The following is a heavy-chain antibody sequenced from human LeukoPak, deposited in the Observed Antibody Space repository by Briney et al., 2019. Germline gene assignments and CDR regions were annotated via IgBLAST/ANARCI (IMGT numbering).Heavy chain of an antibody. Sequence: GGSLRLSCAASGFTFSDHEMNWVRQAPGKGLEGVSYIDRNGAIIHYADSAKGRFTISRDNAKNSLYLQLSSLRVEDTAFYYCARGWFDAWGRGTLVTVSS. CDR1: GFTFSDHE. CDR2: IDRNGAII. J-gene: IGHJ5*02. V-gene: IGHV3-48*03. CDR3: ARGWFDA.